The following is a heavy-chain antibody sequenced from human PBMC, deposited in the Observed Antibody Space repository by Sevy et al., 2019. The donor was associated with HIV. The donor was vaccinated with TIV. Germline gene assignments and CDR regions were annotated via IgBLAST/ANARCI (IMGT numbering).Heavy chain of an antibody. CDR2: ISYDGSDK. J-gene: IGHJ4*02. V-gene: IGHV3-30-3*01. CDR3: AKDTRTWISSPDD. D-gene: IGHD2-2*03. Sequence: GGSLRLSCAASGFAFSNYYAMHWVRQAPGKGLEWVALISYDGSDKYYADSVKGRFTISRDNSKNTVNLQMDSLRADDTAVYYCAKDTRTWISSPDDWGQGTLVTVSS. CDR1: GFAFSNYYA.